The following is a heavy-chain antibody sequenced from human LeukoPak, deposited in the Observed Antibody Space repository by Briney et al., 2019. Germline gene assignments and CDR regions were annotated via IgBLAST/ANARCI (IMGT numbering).Heavy chain of an antibody. Sequence: SSETLSLTCTVSGDSIYNSDYYWGWIRQPPGKGLEWIGSIFYGGSTYYKPSLESRVTVSIATSKSQFSLKLSSVTAADTAVYYCARDQRLLWSDAFDIWGQGTMVTVSS. CDR2: IFYGGST. J-gene: IGHJ3*02. V-gene: IGHV4-39*07. CDR3: ARDQRLLWSDAFDI. CDR1: GDSIYNSDYY. D-gene: IGHD3-10*01.